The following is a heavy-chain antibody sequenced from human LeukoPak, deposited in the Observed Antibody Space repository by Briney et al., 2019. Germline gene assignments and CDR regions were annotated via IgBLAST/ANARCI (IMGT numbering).Heavy chain of an antibody. CDR1: GFTFTSHW. J-gene: IGHJ3*02. CDR2: LNSDGSSA. CDR3: ARERYYSGPGAFDI. D-gene: IGHD6-19*01. V-gene: IGHV3-74*01. Sequence: GGSLRLSCSASGFTFTSHWMHWVRHAPGKGLVWVSRLNSDGSSARYADSVKGRFTISRDNAKNTVYLHMNSLRVEDTAVYYCARERYYSGPGAFDIWGQGTMVTVSS.